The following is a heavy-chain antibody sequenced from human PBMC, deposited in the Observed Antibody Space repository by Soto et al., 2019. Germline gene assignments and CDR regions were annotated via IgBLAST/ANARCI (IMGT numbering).Heavy chain of an antibody. V-gene: IGHV1-3*01. J-gene: IGHJ6*02. CDR2: INAGNGNT. Sequence: ASVKVSCKASGYTFTSYAMHWVRQAPGQRLEWMGWINAGNGNTKYSQKFQGRVTITRDTSASTAYMELSSLRSEDTAVYYCGRGRSYYYDTSCSWGDYYYYAMDVWGQGTTVTVSS. CDR1: GYTFTSYA. CDR3: GRGRSYYYDTSCSWGDYYYYAMDV. D-gene: IGHD3-22*01.